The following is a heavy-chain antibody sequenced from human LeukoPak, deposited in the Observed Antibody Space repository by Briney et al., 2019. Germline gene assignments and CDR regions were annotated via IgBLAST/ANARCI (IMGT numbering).Heavy chain of an antibody. Sequence: PGGSLRLSCAASGFTFSSYAMSWVRQAPGKGLEWVSAISGSGGSTYYADSVKGRFTISRDNSKNTLYLQMNSLRAEDTAVYYCAKGPYYYGSGSYSPNYYYAMDVWGQGTTVTVSS. CDR1: GFTFSSYA. D-gene: IGHD3-10*01. V-gene: IGHV3-23*01. J-gene: IGHJ6*02. CDR2: ISGSGGST. CDR3: AKGPYYYGSGSYSPNYYYAMDV.